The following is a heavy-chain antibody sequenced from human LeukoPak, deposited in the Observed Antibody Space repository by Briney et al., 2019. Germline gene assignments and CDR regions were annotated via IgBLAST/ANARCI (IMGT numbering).Heavy chain of an antibody. V-gene: IGHV3-53*01. J-gene: IGHJ4*02. D-gene: IGHD4/OR15-4a*01. CDR3: ARRAGAYSHPYDY. Sequence: GGSLRLSCTVSGFTVSSNSMSWVRQAPGKGLEWVSFIYSDNTHYSDSVKGRFTISRDNSKNTLYLQMNSLRAEDTAVYYCARRAGAYSHPYDYWGQGTLVTVS. CDR2: IYSDNT. CDR1: GFTVSSNS.